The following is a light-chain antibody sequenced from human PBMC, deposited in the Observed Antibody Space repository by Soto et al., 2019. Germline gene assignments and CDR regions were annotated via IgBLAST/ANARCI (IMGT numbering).Light chain of an antibody. Sequence: QTVVTQPPSVSAAPGQKVTISCSGSRSNIGNNYVSWYQHLPGTAPRLLIYDTDMRPSGIPDRFSGSKSGTSATLGITGLQTGDEAFYYCGTWDDSLSAGVFGGGTQLTVL. CDR1: RSNIGNNY. V-gene: IGLV1-51*01. CDR2: DTD. CDR3: GTWDDSLSAGV. J-gene: IGLJ3*02.